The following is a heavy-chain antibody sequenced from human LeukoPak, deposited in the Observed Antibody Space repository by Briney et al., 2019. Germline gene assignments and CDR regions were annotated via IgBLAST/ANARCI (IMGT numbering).Heavy chain of an antibody. CDR1: GGSISSSNW. V-gene: IGHV4-4*02. Sequence: SGTLSLTCAVSGGSISSSNWWSWVRQPPGKGLEWIGEIYHSGSTNYDPSLKSRVTISVDKSKNQFSLKLSSVTAADTAVYYCARGGVYGSGERFDYWGQGTLVTVSS. J-gene: IGHJ4*02. D-gene: IGHD3-10*01. CDR3: ARGGVYGSGERFDY. CDR2: IYHSGST.